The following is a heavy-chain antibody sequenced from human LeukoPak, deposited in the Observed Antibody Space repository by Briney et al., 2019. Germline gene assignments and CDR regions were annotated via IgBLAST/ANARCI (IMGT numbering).Heavy chain of an antibody. CDR2: LYYGGST. J-gene: IGHJ5*02. CDR1: GGSISTYY. D-gene: IGHD1-26*01. Sequence: SETLSLTCTVSGGSISTYYWSWIRQPPGKGLEWIGYLYYGGSTSYNPSLKSRVTISVDTSKNQFSLKLSSVTAADTAVYYCARHSGLGAYNWFDPWGQGTLVTVSS. V-gene: IGHV4-59*08. CDR3: ARHSGLGAYNWFDP.